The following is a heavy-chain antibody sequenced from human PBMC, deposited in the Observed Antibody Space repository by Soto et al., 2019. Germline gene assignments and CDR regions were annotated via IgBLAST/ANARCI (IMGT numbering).Heavy chain of an antibody. Sequence: QLQLQESGPGLVKPSETLSLTCTVSGGSISSSSYYWGWIRQPPGKGLEWIGSIYYSGSTYYNPSLKSRVTISVDTSKNQFSLKLSSVTAADTAVYYCARQDAYYDSSGRPLQYYGMDVWGQGTTVTVSS. CDR2: IYYSGST. D-gene: IGHD3-22*01. V-gene: IGHV4-39*01. J-gene: IGHJ6*02. CDR3: ARQDAYYDSSGRPLQYYGMDV. CDR1: GGSISSSSYY.